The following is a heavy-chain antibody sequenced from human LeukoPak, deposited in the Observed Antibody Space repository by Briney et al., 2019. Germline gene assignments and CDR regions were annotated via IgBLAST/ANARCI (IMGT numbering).Heavy chain of an antibody. Sequence: PGGSLTLSCAASGFTFSSYWMHWARHPPGKGRVWVSLINIDGSTTTYADSVKGRFTISRDNGKNTLYLQMNSLRAEDTAVYYCGRELLRNYGMDFWGQGTTVTVPS. CDR2: INIDGSTT. CDR3: GRELLRNYGMDF. V-gene: IGHV3-74*01. CDR1: GFTFSSYW. J-gene: IGHJ6*02. D-gene: IGHD1-26*01.